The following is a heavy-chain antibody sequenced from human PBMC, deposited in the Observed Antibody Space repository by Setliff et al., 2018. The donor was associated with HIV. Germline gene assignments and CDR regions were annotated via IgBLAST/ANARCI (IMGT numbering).Heavy chain of an antibody. V-gene: IGHV4-4*02. CDR2: IYHSGST. CDR1: GGSISSSDW. CDR3: ARGVVGATYDVFDI. D-gene: IGHD1-26*01. Sequence: SETLSLTCAVSGGSISSSDWWSWVRQPPGKGLEWIGEIYHSGSTNYNSSLKSRVTISVDKSKNQFSLKPSSVTAADTAVYYCARGVVGATYDVFDIWAQGTMVTVSS. J-gene: IGHJ3*02.